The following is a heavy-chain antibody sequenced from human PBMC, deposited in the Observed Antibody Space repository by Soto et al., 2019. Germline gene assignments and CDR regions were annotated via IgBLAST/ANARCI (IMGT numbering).Heavy chain of an antibody. J-gene: IGHJ4*02. D-gene: IGHD2-8*02. CDR3: ARDKITGLFDY. Sequence: PSETLSLTCVVYGGSFSGYYWTWIRQPPGTGLEWIGEINHSGSTNYNPSLESRVTISVDTSKNQFSLKLTSVTAADTAVYYCARDKITGLFDYWGQGTLVTVSS. V-gene: IGHV4-34*01. CDR2: INHSGST. CDR1: GGSFSGYY.